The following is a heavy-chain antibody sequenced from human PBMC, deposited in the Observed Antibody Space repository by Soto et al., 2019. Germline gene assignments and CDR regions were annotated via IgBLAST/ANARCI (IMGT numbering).Heavy chain of an antibody. CDR2: ISGSGGST. CDR1: GFTFSSYA. Sequence: PGGSLRLSCAPSGFTFSSYAMSRVRQAPGKGLEWVSAISGSGGSTYYADSVKGRFTISRDNSKNTLYLQMNSLRAEDTAVYYCAKCLLRYFDWLPTHYFDYWGQGTLVTVPS. V-gene: IGHV3-23*01. J-gene: IGHJ4*02. CDR3: AKCLLRYFDWLPTHYFDY. D-gene: IGHD3-9*01.